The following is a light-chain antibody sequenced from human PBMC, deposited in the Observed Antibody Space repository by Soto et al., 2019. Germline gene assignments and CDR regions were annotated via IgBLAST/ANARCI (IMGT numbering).Light chain of an antibody. Sequence: EIVLTQSPATLSLSPGERATLSCRASQSVSSYLAWYQQKPGQAHRLLIYDASNRATGIPARFSGSRSGTDFTLTISSREPEDFAVYYCQQRSNWPPLTFGGGTKVEIK. CDR3: QQRSNWPPLT. CDR1: QSVSSY. V-gene: IGKV3-11*01. J-gene: IGKJ4*01. CDR2: DAS.